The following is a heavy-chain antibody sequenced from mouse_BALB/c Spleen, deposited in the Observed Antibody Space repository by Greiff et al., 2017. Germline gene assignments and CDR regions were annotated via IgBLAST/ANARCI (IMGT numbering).Heavy chain of an antibody. J-gene: IGHJ4*01. V-gene: IGHV2-2*02. D-gene: IGHD2-14*01. Sequence: VKVVESGPGLVQPSQSLSITCTVSGFSLTSYGVHWVRQSPGKGLEWLGVIWSGGSTDYNAAFISRLSISKDNSKSQVFFKMNSLQANDTAIYYCARNGKVGRGMDYWGQGTSVTVSS. CDR2: IWSGGST. CDR3: ARNGKVGRGMDY. CDR1: GFSLTSYG.